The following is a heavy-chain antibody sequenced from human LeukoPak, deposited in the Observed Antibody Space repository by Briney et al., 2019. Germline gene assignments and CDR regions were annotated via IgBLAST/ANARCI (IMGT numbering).Heavy chain of an antibody. Sequence: NPGGSLRLSCAASEFTFSSYSMNWVRQAPGKGLEWVSSISSSSSYIYYADSVKGRFTISRDNAKNSLYLQMNSLRAEDTAVYYCAKDYYYDSSGYQYYFDYWGQGTLVTVSS. CDR1: EFTFSSYS. CDR2: ISSSSSYI. V-gene: IGHV3-21*01. J-gene: IGHJ4*02. D-gene: IGHD3-22*01. CDR3: AKDYYYDSSGYQYYFDY.